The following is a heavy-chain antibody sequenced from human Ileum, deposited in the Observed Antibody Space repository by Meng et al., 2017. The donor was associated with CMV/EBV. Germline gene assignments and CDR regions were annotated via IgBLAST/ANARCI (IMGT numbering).Heavy chain of an antibody. Sequence: GGPLRLSCKGYGYRSSNYWIGWVRQMPGKGLEWMGIIYPDDSQRRSNPSFQGQVTISVDKSISTTYLQWSSLKASDTAIYCCATQTGLGNDAFYIWGQGTMVTVSS. CDR3: ATQTGLGNDAFYI. CDR1: GYRSSNYW. D-gene: IGHD7-27*01. CDR2: IYPDDSQR. J-gene: IGHJ3*02. V-gene: IGHV5-51*01.